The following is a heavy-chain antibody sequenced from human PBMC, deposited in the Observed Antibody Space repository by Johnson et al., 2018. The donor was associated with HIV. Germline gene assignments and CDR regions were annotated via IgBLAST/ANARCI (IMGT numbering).Heavy chain of an antibody. CDR1: GFTFNNAW. J-gene: IGHJ3*02. D-gene: IGHD6-19*01. CDR3: ARGKMGIAVAAWAAFDI. V-gene: IGHV3-74*02. Sequence: VQLVESGGGLVKPGGSLRLSCAASGFTFNNAWMSWVRQALGKGLVWVSRMNSDGSSTSYADSVKGRFTISTDNAKNTLYLQLNKLRAEDTAVYYCARGKMGIAVAAWAAFDIWGQGTMVTVSS. CDR2: MNSDGSST.